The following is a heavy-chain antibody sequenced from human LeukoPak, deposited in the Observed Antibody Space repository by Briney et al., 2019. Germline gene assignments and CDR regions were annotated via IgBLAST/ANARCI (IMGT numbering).Heavy chain of an antibody. D-gene: IGHD6-13*01. CDR2: ISTDARTI. CDR1: GFAFSTNW. Sequence: GGSLRLSCAASGFAFSTNWMHWVRQAPGKGLVWVSHISTDARTITYADFVKGRFTISRDNAKDTLYLQMNSLRAEDTALYYCVRGQATAWGLDYWGQGTLVTVSS. J-gene: IGHJ4*02. V-gene: IGHV3-74*01. CDR3: VRGQATAWGLDY.